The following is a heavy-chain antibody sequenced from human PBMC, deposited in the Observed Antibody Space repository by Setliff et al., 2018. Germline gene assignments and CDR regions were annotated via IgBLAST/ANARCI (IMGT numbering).Heavy chain of an antibody. CDR1: GGSLSTYY. CDR2: IYYSGTT. Sequence: SETLSLTCTVSGGSLSTYYWTWIRQHPGKGLEWIGHIYYSGTTYYNPSLKSRVSMSVDTSKNHFSLKLTSVTATDTAVYYCARDRFDSAIDYWGQGTLVTVSS. V-gene: IGHV4-59*06. D-gene: IGHD3-16*01. CDR3: ARDRFDSAIDY. J-gene: IGHJ4*02.